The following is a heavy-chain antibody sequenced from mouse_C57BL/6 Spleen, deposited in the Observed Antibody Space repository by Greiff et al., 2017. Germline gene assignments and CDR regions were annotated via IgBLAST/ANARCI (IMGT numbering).Heavy chain of an antibody. CDR1: GYAFSSSW. CDR3: ASSLGRDDY. V-gene: IGHV1-82*01. CDR2: IYPGDGDT. D-gene: IGHD4-1*01. J-gene: IGHJ2*01. Sequence: QVQLKESGPELVKPGASVKISCKASGYAFSSSWMNWVKQRPGKGLEWIGRIYPGDGDTNYNGKFKGKATLTADKSSSTAYMQLSSLTSEDSAVYFCASSLGRDDYWGRGTTLPVSS.